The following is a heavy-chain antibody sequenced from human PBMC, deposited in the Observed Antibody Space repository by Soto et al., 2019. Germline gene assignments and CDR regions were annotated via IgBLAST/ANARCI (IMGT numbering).Heavy chain of an antibody. J-gene: IGHJ4*02. V-gene: IGHV3-30*18. Sequence: QVQLVESGGGVVQPGRSLRLSCAASGFTFTDYGMHWVRQAPGKGLEWVAAISYDGSNKYYAYSVKGRFTISRDKSKNTLYLQMNSLRGEDTAVYYCAKALGELSPESYDYWGQGTLVTVSS. D-gene: IGHD3-16*02. CDR3: AKALGELSPESYDY. CDR1: GFTFTDYG. CDR2: ISYDGSNK.